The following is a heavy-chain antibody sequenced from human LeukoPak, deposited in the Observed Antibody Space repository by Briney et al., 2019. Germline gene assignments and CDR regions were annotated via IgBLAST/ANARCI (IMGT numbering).Heavy chain of an antibody. Sequence: PGGSLRLSCAASGFIFSSYAMSWVRQAPGKGLEWVSAISGGGTTYYADSVKGRFTISRDNSENTLYLQVNSLRAEDTALYYCAKSRPTYYDFWSAKGYFDYWGQGALVTVSS. CDR1: GFIFSSYA. D-gene: IGHD3-3*01. V-gene: IGHV3-23*01. CDR2: ISGGGTT. J-gene: IGHJ4*02. CDR3: AKSRPTYYDFWSAKGYFDY.